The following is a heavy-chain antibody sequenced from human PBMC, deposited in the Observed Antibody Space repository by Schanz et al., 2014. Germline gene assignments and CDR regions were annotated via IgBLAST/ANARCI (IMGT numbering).Heavy chain of an antibody. J-gene: IGHJ6*02. D-gene: IGHD3-9*01. CDR2: LSGSGGST. CDR1: GFTFSSYA. V-gene: IGHV3-23*01. Sequence: EVQLLESGGGLVQPGGSLRLSCAASGFTFSSYAMSWVRQAPGKGLEWVSALSGSGGSTYYADSVKGRFTISRDNSKNTLYLQMNSLRAEDTAVYYCARDSGAYYDKSMDVWGQGTTVAVSS. CDR3: ARDSGAYYDKSMDV.